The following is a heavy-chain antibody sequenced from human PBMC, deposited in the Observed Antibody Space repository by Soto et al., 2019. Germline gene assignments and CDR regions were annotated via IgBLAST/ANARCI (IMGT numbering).Heavy chain of an antibody. D-gene: IGHD3-10*01. CDR1: GDSVPSNSAA. V-gene: IGHV6-1*01. CDR3: AREYYYGSGSPDWFDP. Sequence: PSQTLSLTCAISGDSVPSNSAAWNWIRQSPSRGLEWLGRTYYRSKWYNDYAVSVKSRITINPDTSKNQFSLQLNSVTPEDTAVYYCAREYYYGSGSPDWFDPWGQGTLVTVSS. CDR2: TYYRSKWYN. J-gene: IGHJ5*02.